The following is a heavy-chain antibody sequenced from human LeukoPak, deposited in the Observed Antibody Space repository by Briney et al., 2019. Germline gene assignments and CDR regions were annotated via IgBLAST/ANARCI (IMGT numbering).Heavy chain of an antibody. Sequence: GGSLRLSCAASGFTLSRYAMSLVRQAPGKGREWVSAICGSGGSTYYADSVNGRFTISKDNSNTTLYLQINSLRAEDTVVYYCGKVFGKWLPSGYDYWGQGTLVTVSS. V-gene: IGHV3-23*01. D-gene: IGHD3-10*02. CDR1: GFTLSRYA. CDR2: ICGSGGST. J-gene: IGHJ4*02. CDR3: GKVFGKWLPSGYDY.